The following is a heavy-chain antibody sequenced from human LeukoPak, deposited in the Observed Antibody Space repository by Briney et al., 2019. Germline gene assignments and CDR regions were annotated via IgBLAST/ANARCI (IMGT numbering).Heavy chain of an antibody. CDR3: ARVLNSSPYDAFDI. J-gene: IGHJ3*02. Sequence: SETLSLTCTVSGASITRSTYYWGWIRQPAGKGLEWIGRIYTSGSTNYNPSLKSRVTMSVDTSKNQFSLKLSSVTAADTAVYYCARVLNSSPYDAFDIWGQGTMVTVSS. CDR2: IYTSGST. D-gene: IGHD6-13*01. V-gene: IGHV4-61*02. CDR1: GASITRSTYY.